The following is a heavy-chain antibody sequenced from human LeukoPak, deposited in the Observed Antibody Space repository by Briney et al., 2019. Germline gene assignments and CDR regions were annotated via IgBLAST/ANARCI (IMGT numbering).Heavy chain of an antibody. Sequence: GGSLRLSCAASGFTFSSYAMSWVRQAPGKGLEWVSAISGSGGSTNYADSVKGRFTISRDNSKNTLYLQMNSLRAEDTAVYYCAKVSGIYYYDSSGYYGDAFDIWGQGTMVTVSS. J-gene: IGHJ3*02. D-gene: IGHD3-22*01. CDR3: AKVSGIYYYDSSGYYGDAFDI. V-gene: IGHV3-23*01. CDR1: GFTFSSYA. CDR2: ISGSGGST.